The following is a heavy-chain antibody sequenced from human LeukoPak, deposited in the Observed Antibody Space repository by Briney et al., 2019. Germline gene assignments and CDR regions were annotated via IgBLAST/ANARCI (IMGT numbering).Heavy chain of an antibody. CDR1: GVTFSNYA. D-gene: IGHD4-17*01. J-gene: IGHJ3*02. Sequence: GGSLRLSCAASGVTFSNYAMTWVRQAPGRGLEWVAAIRSGGGGTLYADSVKGRFTISRDNSKNTLFLQLNNMRAEEPAVYYCARDPNGDYVGAFEMWGPGTKVTVS. V-gene: IGHV3-23*01. CDR3: ARDPNGDYVGAFEM. CDR2: IRSGGGGT.